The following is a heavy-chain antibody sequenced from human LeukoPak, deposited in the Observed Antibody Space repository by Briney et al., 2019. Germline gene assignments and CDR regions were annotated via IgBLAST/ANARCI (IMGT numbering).Heavy chain of an antibody. Sequence: SSETLSLTCAVSRGSINSYYWSWIRQPPGKGLEWIGFIYYSGSTNYNPSLKSRVTISLDTSKNQFSLKLSSVTAADTAVYYCARGRATYDYVWGSYRLDYWGQGTLVTVSS. CDR2: IYYSGST. D-gene: IGHD3-16*02. CDR1: RGSINSYY. V-gene: IGHV4-59*12. J-gene: IGHJ4*02. CDR3: ARGRATYDYVWGSYRLDY.